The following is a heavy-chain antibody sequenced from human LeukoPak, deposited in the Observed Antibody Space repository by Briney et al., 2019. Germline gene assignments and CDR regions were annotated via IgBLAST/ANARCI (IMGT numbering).Heavy chain of an antibody. CDR1: GFTFRNHW. Sequence: GGSLRLSCAASGFTFRNHWMHGVRQTPGRGVVWVSGISSDGSSTTYADSVKGGFTISRDNAKNTLYLQMNNLSAEDTAMYYCARDQRVTGRPDIDYWGQGTLVIVCS. V-gene: IGHV3-74*03. J-gene: IGHJ4*02. CDR2: ISSDGSST. D-gene: IGHD6-6*01. CDR3: ARDQRVTGRPDIDY.